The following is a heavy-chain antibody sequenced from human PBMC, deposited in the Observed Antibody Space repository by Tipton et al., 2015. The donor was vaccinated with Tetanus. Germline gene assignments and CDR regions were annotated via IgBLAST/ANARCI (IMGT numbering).Heavy chain of an antibody. D-gene: IGHD3-22*01. CDR1: GYTFTGYY. J-gene: IGHJ6*02. Sequence: QMQLVQSGAEVKKPGASVKVSCTASGYTFTGYYMYWVRQAPGQGLEWVGWIDPNSGDTIYAQNFQGRVTMTRDTSISTVYMELSRLRSDDTAVYYCARDRGDYIYYGMDVWGPGTTVTVSS. V-gene: IGHV1-2*02. CDR3: ARDRGDYIYYGMDV. CDR2: IDPNSGDT.